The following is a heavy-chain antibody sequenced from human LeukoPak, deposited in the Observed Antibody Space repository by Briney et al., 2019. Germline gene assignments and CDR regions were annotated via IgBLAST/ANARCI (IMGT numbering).Heavy chain of an antibody. D-gene: IGHD6-6*01. V-gene: IGHV4-34*01. CDR2: INHSGST. CDR1: GGSFSGYY. J-gene: IGHJ3*02. CDR3: ARSSSLSPGDDAFDI. Sequence: SETLSLTCAVYGGSFSGYYWSWIRQPPGKGLEWIGEINHSGSTNYNPSLKSRVTISVDTSKNQFSLKLSSVTAADTAVYYCARSSSLSPGDDAFDIWGQGTMVTVSS.